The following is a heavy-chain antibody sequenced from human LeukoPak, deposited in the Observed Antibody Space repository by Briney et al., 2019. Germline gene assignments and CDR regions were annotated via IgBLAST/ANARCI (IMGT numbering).Heavy chain of an antibody. CDR2: IYYSGST. CDR1: GGSISSSSYY. J-gene: IGHJ4*01. V-gene: IGHV4-39*01. CDR3: ARHYIYSSGWYFPIFDY. Sequence: SETLCLTCTVSGGSISSSSYYWGWIRQPPGKGLVWIGSIYYSGSTYYNPSLKSRVTISVDTSKNQFSLKLSSVTAADTAVYYCARHYIYSSGWYFPIFDYWGQGTLVTVSS. D-gene: IGHD6-19*01.